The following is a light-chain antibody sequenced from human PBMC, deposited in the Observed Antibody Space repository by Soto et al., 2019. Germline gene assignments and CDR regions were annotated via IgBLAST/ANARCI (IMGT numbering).Light chain of an antibody. CDR3: SSYTSSSTLV. Sequence: QSALTQPASVSGSPGQSITISCTGTSSDVGASNYVSWYQQHPGKAPKLMICDVSNRPSGVSNRFSGSKSGNTASLTISGLQAEDEADYYCSSYTSSSTLVFGPGTKVTVL. CDR1: SSDVGASNY. V-gene: IGLV2-14*01. CDR2: DVS. J-gene: IGLJ1*01.